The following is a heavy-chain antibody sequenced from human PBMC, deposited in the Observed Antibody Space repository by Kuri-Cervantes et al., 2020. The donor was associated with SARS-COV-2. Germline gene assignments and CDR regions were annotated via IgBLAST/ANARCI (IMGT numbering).Heavy chain of an antibody. CDR2: IHHSGST. V-gene: IGHV4-38-2*02. J-gene: IGHJ4*02. CDR3: ARVRRFLEWSRPTDNFDY. Sequence: SETLSLTCTVSDDSISTNYYWGWIRQPPGKGLEWIGIIHHSGSTYYNPSLKSRVTISVDTSKNQFSLKLSSVTAADTAVYYCARVRRFLEWSRPTDNFDYWGQGTLVTVSS. D-gene: IGHD3-3*01. CDR1: DDSISTNYY.